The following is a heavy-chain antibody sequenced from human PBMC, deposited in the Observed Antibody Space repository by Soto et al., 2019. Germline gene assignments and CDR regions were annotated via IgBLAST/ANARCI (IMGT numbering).Heavy chain of an antibody. CDR2: RYSSGST. D-gene: IGHD5-12*01. CDR3: AGGYDRPFGYSGGIEF. Sequence: QVQLQESGPGLVKPSETLSLTCSVSNGSINSRDFYWAWIRQPPGKGLEWIGSRYSSGSTYYLPSLKSRVTMSVDTSKNEFSVKLTSVTAADTAVYYCAGGYDRPFGYSGGIEFWGQGTLVTVSS. CDR1: NGSINSRDFY. J-gene: IGHJ4*02. V-gene: IGHV4-39*01.